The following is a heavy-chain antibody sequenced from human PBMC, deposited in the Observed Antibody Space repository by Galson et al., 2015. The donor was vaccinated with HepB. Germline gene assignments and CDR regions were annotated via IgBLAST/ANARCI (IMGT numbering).Heavy chain of an antibody. D-gene: IGHD2-8*02. CDR2: ISSSSSTI. V-gene: IGHV3-48*01. J-gene: IGHJ4*02. CDR1: GFTFSSYS. Sequence: SLRLSCAASGFTFSSYSMNWVRQAPGKGLEWVSYISSSSSTIYYADPVKGRFTISRDNAKNSLYLQMNSLRAEDTAVYYCARAPTGWGQGTLVTVSS. CDR3: ARAPTG.